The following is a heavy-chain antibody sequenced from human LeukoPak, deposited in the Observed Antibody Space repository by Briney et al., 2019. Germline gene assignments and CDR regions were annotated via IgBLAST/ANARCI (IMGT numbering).Heavy chain of an antibody. J-gene: IGHJ4*02. CDR2: INSDGSST. D-gene: IGHD3-16*01. CDR1: GFTFSSYW. Sequence: GGSLRLSCAASGFTFSSYWMHWVRQAQGKGLVWVSRINSDGSSTGYADSVKGRFTISRDNAKNTLSLQMNSLRTEDTAVYFCTRAKGGYFFDQWGQGTLVTVSS. CDR3: TRAKGGYFFDQ. V-gene: IGHV3-74*01.